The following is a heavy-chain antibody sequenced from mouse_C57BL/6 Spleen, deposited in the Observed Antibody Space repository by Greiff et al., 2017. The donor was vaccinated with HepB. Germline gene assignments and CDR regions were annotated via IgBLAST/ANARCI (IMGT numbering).Heavy chain of an antibody. Sequence: EVKLMESGGGLVKPGGSLKLSCAASGFTFSDYGMHWVRQAPEKGLEWVAYISSGSSTIYYADTVKGRFTISRDNAKNTLFLQMTSLRSEDTAMYYCARGHYSNWYFDVWGTGTTVTVSS. D-gene: IGHD2-5*01. CDR3: ARGHYSNWYFDV. CDR2: ISSGSSTI. V-gene: IGHV5-17*01. CDR1: GFTFSDYG. J-gene: IGHJ1*03.